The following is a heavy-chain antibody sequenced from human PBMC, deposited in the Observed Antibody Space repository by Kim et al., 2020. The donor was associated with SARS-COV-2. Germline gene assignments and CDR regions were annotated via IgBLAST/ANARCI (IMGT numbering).Heavy chain of an antibody. V-gene: IGHV3-23*01. CDR1: GFTFSSYA. J-gene: IGHJ5*02. Sequence: GGSLRLSCAASGFTFSSYAMSWVRQAPGKGLEWVSGISGSGGSTYYADSVKGRFTISRDNSKNTLFLQMYSLRVASMAVNTCPKREQVVGASSRFDPWC. D-gene: IGHD6-19*01. CDR2: ISGSGGST. CDR3: PKREQVVGASSRFDP.